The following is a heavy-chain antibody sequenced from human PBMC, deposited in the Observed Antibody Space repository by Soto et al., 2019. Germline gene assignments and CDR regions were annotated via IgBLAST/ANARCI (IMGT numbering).Heavy chain of an antibody. Sequence: EPLKISCKGTGSSFTSYWIGWVRQMPGKGLEWMGIIYPGDSDTRYSPSFQGQVTISADKSISTAYLQWSSLKASDTAMYYCATTVQFVIKNYYHPSCMHVWGPGPTLT. CDR3: ATTVQFVIKNYYHPSCMHV. V-gene: IGHV5-51*01. J-gene: IGHJ6*02. CDR1: GSSFTSYW. D-gene: IGHD3-10*01. CDR2: IYPGDSDT.